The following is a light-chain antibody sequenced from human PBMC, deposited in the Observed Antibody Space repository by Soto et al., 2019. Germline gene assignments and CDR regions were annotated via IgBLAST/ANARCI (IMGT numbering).Light chain of an antibody. CDR1: QGVSSSY. V-gene: IGKV3-20*01. CDR3: QHYRTS. Sequence: EIVLTQSPGTLSLSPGERATLSCRASQGVSSSYLAWYQQKPGQPPRLLIYGASSRATDITDRFSGSGSGTDFTLTITRLEPEDFAVYYCQHYRTSFGGGTQVEIK. CDR2: GAS. J-gene: IGKJ4*01.